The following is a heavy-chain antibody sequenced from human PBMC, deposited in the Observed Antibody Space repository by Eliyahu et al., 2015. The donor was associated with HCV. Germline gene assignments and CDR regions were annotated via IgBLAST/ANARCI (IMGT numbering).Heavy chain of an antibody. CDR3: AREIPWLRGAFDI. D-gene: IGHD5-12*01. J-gene: IGHJ3*02. CDR2: IRQDGGEK. V-gene: IGHV3-7*03. CDR1: GFTFSSSW. Sequence: EVQLVESGGDLVQSEGSLRVSCTASGFTFSSSWMSWVRQAPGKGPEWVASIRQDGGEKYYVDSVKGRFTISRDNAKNSLYLQMDSLTADDTAVYYCAREIPWLRGAFDIWGQGTMVTVSS.